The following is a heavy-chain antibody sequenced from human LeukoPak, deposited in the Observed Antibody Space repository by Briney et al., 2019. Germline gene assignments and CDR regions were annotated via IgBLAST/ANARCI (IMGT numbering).Heavy chain of an antibody. V-gene: IGHV3-30*02. Sequence: PGGSLRLSCAASGFTFSTYGMHWVRQAPGKGLEWVAFIRYEGSDKYYADSVKGRFTISRDNSRNTLYLEMNSLRAEDTAVYYCAKDRVGFGELPLDYWGQGTLVTVSS. CDR2: IRYEGSDK. CDR1: GFTFSTYG. D-gene: IGHD3-10*01. J-gene: IGHJ4*02. CDR3: AKDRVGFGELPLDY.